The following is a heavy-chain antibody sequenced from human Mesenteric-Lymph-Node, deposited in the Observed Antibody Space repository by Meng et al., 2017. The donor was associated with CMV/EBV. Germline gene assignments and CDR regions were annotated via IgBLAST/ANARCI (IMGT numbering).Heavy chain of an antibody. CDR3: AKDSYGYGGYFDY. J-gene: IGHJ4*02. V-gene: IGHV3-73*01. Sequence: GGSLRLSCAASGFTFSGSAMHWVRQASGKGLEWVGRIRSKANSYATAYAASVKGRFTISRDDSKNTAYLQMNSLRAEDTAVYYCAKDSYGYGGYFDYWGQGTLVTVSS. CDR1: GFTFSGSA. D-gene: IGHD5-18*01. CDR2: IRSKANSYAT.